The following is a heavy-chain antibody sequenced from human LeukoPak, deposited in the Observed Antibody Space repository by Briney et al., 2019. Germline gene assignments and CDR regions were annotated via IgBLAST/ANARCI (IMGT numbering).Heavy chain of an antibody. J-gene: IGHJ4*02. CDR1: GGSFSGYY. CDR3: ARWTYYYGSGSYYRGDY. V-gene: IGHV4-34*01. D-gene: IGHD3-10*01. CDR2: INHSGST. Sequence: PSETLSLTFAVYGGSFSGYYWSWIRQPPGKGLEWIGKINHSGSTNYNPSLKSRVTISVDTSKNQFSLKLSSVTAAGTAVYYCARWTYYYGSGSYYRGDYWGQGTLVTVSS.